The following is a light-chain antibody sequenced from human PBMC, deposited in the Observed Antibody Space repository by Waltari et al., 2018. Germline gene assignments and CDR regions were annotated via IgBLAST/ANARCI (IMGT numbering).Light chain of an antibody. Sequence: IELTQSPGTLSLSPGESATLSCRPSQSVSRYLPWYQQKPGQAPMLLIYVASTRATGIPERFSGGGSGTDVSLTISRLEPEDFGVYYCQHYVRLPVTFGQGTKVEIK. V-gene: IGKV3-20*01. J-gene: IGKJ1*01. CDR1: QSVSRY. CDR3: QHYVRLPVT. CDR2: VAS.